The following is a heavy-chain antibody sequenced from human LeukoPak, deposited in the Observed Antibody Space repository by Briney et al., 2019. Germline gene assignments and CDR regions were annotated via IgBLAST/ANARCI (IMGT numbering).Heavy chain of an antibody. D-gene: IGHD6-19*01. J-gene: IGHJ4*02. Sequence: SGTLSLTCTVSGDSISSNNWCSLVRQPPGKGLEWIGEIYHSGSTNYNPSLKSRVTISVDKSKNQFSLKVTSVTAADTAVYYCARAPPYGSGWSKGVLDYWGQGTLVTVSS. CDR2: IYHSGST. V-gene: IGHV4-4*02. CDR3: ARAPPYGSGWSKGVLDY. CDR1: GDSISSNNW.